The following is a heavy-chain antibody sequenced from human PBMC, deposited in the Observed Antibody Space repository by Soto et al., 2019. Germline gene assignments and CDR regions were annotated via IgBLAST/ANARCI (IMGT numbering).Heavy chain of an antibody. Sequence: ASVNLSCKASGYTFTIYGISLVRQAPGQGLEWMGWISAYNGNTNYAQKLQGRVTMTTDTSTSTAYMELRSLRSDDTAVYYCARDRVDDCSGGSCYSSDAFDIWGQGTMVTVSS. CDR2: ISAYNGNT. D-gene: IGHD2-15*01. CDR3: ARDRVDDCSGGSCYSSDAFDI. J-gene: IGHJ3*02. V-gene: IGHV1-18*04. CDR1: GYTFTIYG.